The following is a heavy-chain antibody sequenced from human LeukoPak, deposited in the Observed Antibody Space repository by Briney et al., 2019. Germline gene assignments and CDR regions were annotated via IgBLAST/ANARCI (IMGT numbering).Heavy chain of an antibody. CDR1: GFTFSSYA. CDR3: ARDRSGSYRGWFDP. V-gene: IGHV3-30-3*01. J-gene: IGHJ5*02. Sequence: GGSLRLSCAASGFTFSSYAMHWVRQAPGKGLEWVAVISYDGSNKYYADSVKGRFTISRDNSKNTLYLQMNSLTAEDTAVYYCARDRSGSYRGWFDPWGQGTLVTVSS. CDR2: ISYDGSNK. D-gene: IGHD1-26*01.